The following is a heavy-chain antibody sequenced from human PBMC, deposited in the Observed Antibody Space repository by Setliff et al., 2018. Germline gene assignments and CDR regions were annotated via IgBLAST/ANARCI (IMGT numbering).Heavy chain of an antibody. D-gene: IGHD2-15*01. Sequence: GGSLRLSCAASGFTFRSYAMSWVRQAPGKGLEWVSAISGSGGSTYYADSVKGRFTISRDNSKNTLYLQMNSLRAEDTAVYYCARGGNLIYHFDYWGQGTLVTVSS. CDR1: GFTFRSYA. CDR3: ARGGNLIYHFDY. CDR2: ISGSGGST. J-gene: IGHJ4*02. V-gene: IGHV3-23*01.